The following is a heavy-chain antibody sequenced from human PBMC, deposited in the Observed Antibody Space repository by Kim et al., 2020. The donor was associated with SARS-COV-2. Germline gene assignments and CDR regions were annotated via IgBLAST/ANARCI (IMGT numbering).Heavy chain of an antibody. CDR2: LIPILGIA. J-gene: IGHJ5*02. D-gene: IGHD2-2*01. Sequence: VKVSCKASGGTFSSYAISWVRQAPGQGLEWMGRLIPILGIANYAQKFQGRVTITADKSTSTAYMELSSLRSEDTAVYYCARVPGCSSTSCPGPYNWFDPWGQGTLVTVSS. CDR1: GGTFSSYA. V-gene: IGHV1-69*04. CDR3: ARVPGCSSTSCPGPYNWFDP.